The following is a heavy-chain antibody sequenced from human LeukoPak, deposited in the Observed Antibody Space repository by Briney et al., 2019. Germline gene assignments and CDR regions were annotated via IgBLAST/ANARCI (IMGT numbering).Heavy chain of an antibody. J-gene: IGHJ4*02. V-gene: IGHV1-46*01. CDR3: ARDSHLEFAYFQGADY. CDR1: GYTFTSYY. Sequence: ASVKVSCKASGYTFTSYYMHWVRQAPGQGLEWMGVINPSGGSTSYAQKFQGRVTMTRDTSTSTVYMELSSLRSEDTAVYYCARDSHLEFAYFQGADYRGQGTLVTVSS. CDR2: INPSGGST. D-gene: IGHD3-10*01.